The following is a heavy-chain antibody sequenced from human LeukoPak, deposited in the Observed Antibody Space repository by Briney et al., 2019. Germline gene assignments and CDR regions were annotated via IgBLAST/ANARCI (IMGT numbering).Heavy chain of an antibody. D-gene: IGHD5-18*01. J-gene: IGHJ6*02. V-gene: IGHV1-8*01. Sequence: GASVKVSCKASGYTFTSYDINWVRQATGQGLEWMGWMNPNSGNTGYAQKFQGRVTMTRNTSISTAYMELSSLRSEDTAVYYCARGFPIQLWFSYYYYGMDVWGQGTTVTVSS. CDR2: MNPNSGNT. CDR3: ARGFPIQLWFSYYYYGMDV. CDR1: GYTFTSYD.